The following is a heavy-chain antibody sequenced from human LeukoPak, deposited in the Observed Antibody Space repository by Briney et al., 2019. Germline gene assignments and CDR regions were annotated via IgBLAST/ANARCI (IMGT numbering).Heavy chain of an antibody. V-gene: IGHV3-49*04. J-gene: IGHJ4*02. D-gene: IGHD6-13*01. CDR1: GFTFGDYA. CDR2: IRSKAYGGTT. Sequence: PGGSLRLSCTASGFTFGDYAMSWVRQAPGKGLEWVGFIRSKAYGGTTEYAASVKGRFTISRDDSKSIAYLQMNSLKTEDTAVYYFTRDLDSSIFDYWGQGTLVTVSS. CDR3: TRDLDSSIFDY.